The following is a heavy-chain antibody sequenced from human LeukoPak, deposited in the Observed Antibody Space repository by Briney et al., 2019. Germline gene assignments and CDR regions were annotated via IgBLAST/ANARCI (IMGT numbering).Heavy chain of an antibody. J-gene: IGHJ4*02. CDR2: ISSSSSTI. D-gene: IGHD3-22*01. Sequence: GGSLRLSCAASGFTFSSYSMNWVRQAPGKGLEWVSYISSSSSTIYYADSVKGRFTISRDNAKNSLYLQMNSLRAEDTAVYYCARFNYDSSGYYYLDYWGQGTLVTVSS. V-gene: IGHV3-48*01. CDR1: GFTFSSYS. CDR3: ARFNYDSSGYYYLDY.